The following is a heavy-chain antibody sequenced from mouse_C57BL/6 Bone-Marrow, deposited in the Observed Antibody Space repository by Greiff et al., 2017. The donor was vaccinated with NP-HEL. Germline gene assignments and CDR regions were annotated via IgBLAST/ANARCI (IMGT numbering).Heavy chain of an antibody. CDR1: GYTFTSYW. J-gene: IGHJ2*01. Sequence: QVQLQQPGAELVKPGASVKMSCKASGYTFTSYWITWVKQRPGQGLEWIGDIYPGSGSTNYNEKFKSKATLTVDTSSSTAYMQLSSLTSEDSAVYYCARPIYYDYGGYFDYWGQGTTLTVSS. CDR2: IYPGSGST. D-gene: IGHD2-4*01. CDR3: ARPIYYDYGGYFDY. V-gene: IGHV1-55*01.